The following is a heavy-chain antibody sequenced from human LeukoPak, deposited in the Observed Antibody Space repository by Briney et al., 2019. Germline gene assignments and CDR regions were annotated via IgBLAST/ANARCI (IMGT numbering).Heavy chain of an antibody. CDR3: SRGGMIVVVITPDDAFDM. Sequence: GGSLRLSCTASGLTFGDYAMSWFRQAPGKGLEWVGCIRSKGYGGTTEYAAPVKGRFTISRDDSKSIAYLQMNSLKTEDTAVYYCSRGGMIVVVITPDDAFDMWGRGTMVTVSS. D-gene: IGHD3-22*01. CDR2: IRSKGYGGTT. V-gene: IGHV3-49*03. CDR1: GLTFGDYA. J-gene: IGHJ3*02.